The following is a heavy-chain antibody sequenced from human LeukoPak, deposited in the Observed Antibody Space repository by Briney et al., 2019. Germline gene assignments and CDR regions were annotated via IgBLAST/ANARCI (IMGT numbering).Heavy chain of an antibody. CDR2: ISHDGDYA. J-gene: IGHJ6*04. Sequence: PGGSLRLSCAASEYTFSSYGVHWLRQAPGKGLEWVAMISHDGDYAEYADSVKGRFTISRDNSKKTMHVEMRSLRAEDTAVYSCWVGYCSISTCYKWSAYYYHFHVWGKGTRVIVSS. V-gene: IGHV3-30*03. D-gene: IGHD6-19*01. CDR3: WVGYCSISTCYKWSAYYYHFHV. CDR1: EYTFSSYG.